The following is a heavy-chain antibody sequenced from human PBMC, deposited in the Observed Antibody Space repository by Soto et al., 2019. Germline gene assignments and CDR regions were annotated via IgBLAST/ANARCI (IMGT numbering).Heavy chain of an antibody. CDR2: IIPILGTP. D-gene: IGHD3-10*01. J-gene: IGHJ6*02. V-gene: IGHV1-69*06. CDR3: ARVGDYGMDV. CDR1: GDTFSTHA. Sequence: QVQLVQSGAEVKKPGSSVEVSCKASGDTFSTHAITWVRQAPGQGLEWMGGIIPILGTPNYAQKFQGRVRIIADKATSTAYMGLSSLSSDGTDVYYCARVGDYGMDVWGQGTTITVSS.